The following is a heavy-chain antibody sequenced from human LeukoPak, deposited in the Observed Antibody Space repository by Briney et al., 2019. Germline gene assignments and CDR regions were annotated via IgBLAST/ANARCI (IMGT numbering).Heavy chain of an antibody. CDR3: AKGLRSSTLQPGMDV. CDR1: GFTFSSYA. J-gene: IGHJ6*02. V-gene: IGHV3-23*01. Sequence: HPGGSLRLSCAVSGFTFSSYAMNWVRQAPGKGLEWVSGISGSGGSTYYADSVKGRFTISRDKSENTLYLQINSLRADDTAVYYCAKGLRSSTLQPGMDVWGQGTTVTVSS. CDR2: ISGSGGST. D-gene: IGHD6-13*01.